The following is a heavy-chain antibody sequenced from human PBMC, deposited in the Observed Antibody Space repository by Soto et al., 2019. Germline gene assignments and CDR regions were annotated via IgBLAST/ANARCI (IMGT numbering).Heavy chain of an antibody. CDR2: ISYDGSNK. CDR3: AKDIDYVWGSPPGY. V-gene: IGHV3-30*18. J-gene: IGHJ4*02. CDR1: GFTFSSYG. Sequence: GGSLRLSCAASGFTFSSYGMHWVRQAPGKGLEWVAVISYDGSNKYYADSVKGRFTISRDNSKNTLYLQMNSLRAEDTAVYYCAKDIDYVWGSPPGYWGQGTLVTVSS. D-gene: IGHD3-16*01.